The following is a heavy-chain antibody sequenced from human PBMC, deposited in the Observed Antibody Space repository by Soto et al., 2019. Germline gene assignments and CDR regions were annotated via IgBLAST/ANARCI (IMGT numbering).Heavy chain of an antibody. J-gene: IGHJ5*02. D-gene: IGHD1-7*01. CDR2: TYYRSKWYN. V-gene: IGHV6-1*01. Sequence: SQTLSVTCAISVDGVSSNSASWDWIRQSPSRGLEWLGRTYYRSKWYNDYAVSVKSRITINPDTSKNQFSLQLNSVTPEDTAVYYCARDHELFDEGWFDPWGQGTLVTAPQ. CDR3: ARDHELFDEGWFDP. CDR1: VDGVSSNSAS.